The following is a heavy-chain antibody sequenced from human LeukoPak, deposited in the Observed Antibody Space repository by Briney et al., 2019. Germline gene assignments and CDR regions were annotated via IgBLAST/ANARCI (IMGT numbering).Heavy chain of an antibody. V-gene: IGHV3-23*01. CDR2: ISGSGGST. Sequence: GGSLRLSCAASGFTFSSYAMSWVRQAPGKGLEWVSAISGSGGSTYYADPVKGRFTISRDKSKNTLYLQMNSLRPEDTAVYYCARPPYTSGWLFYWGQGTLVTVSS. CDR3: ARPPYTSGWLFY. CDR1: GFTFSSYA. J-gene: IGHJ4*02. D-gene: IGHD6-19*01.